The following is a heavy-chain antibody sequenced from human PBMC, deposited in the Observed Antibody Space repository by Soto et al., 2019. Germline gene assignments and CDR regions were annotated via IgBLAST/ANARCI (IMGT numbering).Heavy chain of an antibody. J-gene: IGHJ4*02. D-gene: IGHD3-22*01. Sequence: GGSLRLSCAASGFTFSSYGMHWVRQAPGKGLEWVAVISYDGSNKYYADSVKGRFTISRDNSKNTLYLQMNSLRAEDTAVYYCAKNIGVSSGYYLFDYWGQGTLVTVSS. CDR2: ISYDGSNK. V-gene: IGHV3-30*18. CDR3: AKNIGVSSGYYLFDY. CDR1: GFTFSSYG.